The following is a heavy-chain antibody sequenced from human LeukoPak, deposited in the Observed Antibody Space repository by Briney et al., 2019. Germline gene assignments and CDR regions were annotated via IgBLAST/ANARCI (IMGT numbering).Heavy chain of an antibody. J-gene: IGHJ4*02. D-gene: IGHD3-10*01. CDR1: GGSISSYY. CDR3: ARGTYYYGSGVLGYFDY. Sequence: SETLSLTCTVSGGSISSYYWSWIRQPPGKGLEWIGYIYHSGSTNYNPSLKSRVTISVDTSKNQFSLKLSSVTAADTAVYYCARGTYYYGSGVLGYFDYWGQGTLVTVSS. CDR2: IYHSGST. V-gene: IGHV4-59*01.